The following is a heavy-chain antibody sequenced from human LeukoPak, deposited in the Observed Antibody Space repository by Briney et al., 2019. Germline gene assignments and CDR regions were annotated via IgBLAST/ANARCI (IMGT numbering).Heavy chain of an antibody. CDR1: GFTFSNYW. V-gene: IGHV3-74*01. Sequence: GGSLRLSCATSGFTFSNYWMHWVRHAPGRGLVWVSRINSDGSSTVYADSVKGRFTISRDNAKNTLYLQMNSLRAEDTAVYYCARVKGGTRFDYWGQGTLVTVSS. J-gene: IGHJ4*02. CDR2: INSDGSST. D-gene: IGHD2-8*01. CDR3: ARVKGGTRFDY.